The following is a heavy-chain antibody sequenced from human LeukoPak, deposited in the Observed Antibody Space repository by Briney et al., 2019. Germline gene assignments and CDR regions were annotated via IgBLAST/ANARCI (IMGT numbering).Heavy chain of an antibody. V-gene: IGHV3-21*01. Sequence: GGSLRLSCAASGFTFSSYSMNWLRQAPGKGLEWVSSISSSSSYIYYADSVKGRFTNSRDNAKNSLYLQMNSLRAEDTAVYYCARDRGRAGSSWMSWFDPWGQGTLVTVSS. CDR1: GFTFSSYS. J-gene: IGHJ5*02. CDR3: ARDRGRAGSSWMSWFDP. CDR2: ISSSSSYI. D-gene: IGHD6-13*01.